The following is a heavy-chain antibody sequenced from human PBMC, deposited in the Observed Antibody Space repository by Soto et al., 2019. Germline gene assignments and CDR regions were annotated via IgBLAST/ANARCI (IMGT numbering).Heavy chain of an antibody. J-gene: IGHJ3*02. CDR2: ISGSGGNT. D-gene: IGHD2-15*01. Sequence: GGSLRLSCAASGFTFSSYAMSWVRQAPGKGLEWVSGISGSGGNTYYADSVKGRFTISRDNSKNTLYLQMNSLRAEDTAVYYCAKDDVVVVAATSAFDIWGQGTMVTVSS. V-gene: IGHV3-23*01. CDR3: AKDDVVVVAATSAFDI. CDR1: GFTFSSYA.